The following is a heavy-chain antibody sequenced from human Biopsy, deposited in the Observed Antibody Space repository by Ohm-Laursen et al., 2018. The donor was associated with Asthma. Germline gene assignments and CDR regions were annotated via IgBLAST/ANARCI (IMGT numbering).Heavy chain of an antibody. V-gene: IGHV3-30*18. Sequence: SLRLSCAASGFTFSNYGMHGVRQTPGKGLDWVAVISFDGSNKNYTDSVKGRFTISRDNSRNTLHLQMNSLRAEDPAVYYCAKDVFPGWELRRGPDYWGQGTLVTVSS. CDR1: GFTFSNYG. J-gene: IGHJ4*02. CDR3: AKDVFPGWELRRGPDY. D-gene: IGHD1-26*01. CDR2: ISFDGSNK.